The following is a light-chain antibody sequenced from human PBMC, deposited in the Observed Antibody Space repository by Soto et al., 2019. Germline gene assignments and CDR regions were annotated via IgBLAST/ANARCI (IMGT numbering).Light chain of an antibody. CDR1: QSVSSN. V-gene: IGKV3-15*01. CDR3: QQYNNWPPKYT. J-gene: IGKJ2*01. CDR2: GAS. Sequence: EIVMTQSPATLSVSPGERVTLSCRASQSVSSNLAWYQQKPGQAPRLLIYGASTRATGIPARFSGSGSGTEFTLTISSLQSEDFAVYYCQQYNNWPPKYTFGQGTKVDIK.